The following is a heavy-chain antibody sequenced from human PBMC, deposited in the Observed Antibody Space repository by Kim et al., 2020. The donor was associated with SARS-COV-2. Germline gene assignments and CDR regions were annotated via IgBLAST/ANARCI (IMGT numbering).Heavy chain of an antibody. D-gene: IGHD6-13*01. CDR1: GGSISGNSFF. CDR2: INYSGSA. Sequence: SETLSLTCTVYGGSISGNSFFWAWIRQPPGKGPEWIGSINYSGSAHYNPSLRSRVTISVDTSKSQFSLKLSSVTAADTGVYYCARHEEGETAAGGFAYWGRGTLIAVSS. V-gene: IGHV4-39*01. J-gene: IGHJ4*02. CDR3: ARHEEGETAAGGFAY.